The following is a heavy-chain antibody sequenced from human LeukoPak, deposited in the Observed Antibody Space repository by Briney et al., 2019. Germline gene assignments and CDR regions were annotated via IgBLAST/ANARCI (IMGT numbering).Heavy chain of an antibody. CDR2: IRHVGSNE. D-gene: IGHD3-10*01. J-gene: IGHJ3*02. V-gene: IGHV3-30*02. CDR1: GFAFSNYG. CDR3: VKDWGVLPDYTADGFDI. Sequence: GGSLRLSCVASGFAFSNYGMHWVRQAPGKGLEWVAFIRHVGSNEYYADSVRGRFAISRDNSQNTLHLQMNILRVEDTAVYYCVKDWGVLPDYTADGFDIWGPGTMVTVSS.